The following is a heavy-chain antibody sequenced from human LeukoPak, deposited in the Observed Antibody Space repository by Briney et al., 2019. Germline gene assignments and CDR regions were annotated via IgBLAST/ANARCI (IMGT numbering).Heavy chain of an antibody. J-gene: IGHJ4*02. CDR1: GFTFSSYS. V-gene: IGHV3-48*04. CDR3: AREGYYYDSSGHLKTDLNFDY. CDR2: ISSSGSTI. Sequence: GGSLRLSCAASGFTFSSYSMLWVRQAPGKGLEWVSYISSSGSTIYYADSVKGRFTISRDNAKNSLYLQMNSLRAEDTAVYYCAREGYYYDSSGHLKTDLNFDYWGQGTLVTVSS. D-gene: IGHD3-22*01.